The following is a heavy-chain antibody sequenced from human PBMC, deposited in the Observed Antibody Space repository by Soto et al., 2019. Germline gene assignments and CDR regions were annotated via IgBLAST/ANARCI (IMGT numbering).Heavy chain of an antibody. CDR3: ARDPGIVLVPSAMANWFDP. CDR1: GYTFTSYG. J-gene: IGHJ5*02. CDR2: ISAYNGNT. D-gene: IGHD2-2*01. V-gene: IGHV1-18*01. Sequence: QVQLVQSGAEVKKPGASVKVSCKASGYTFTSYGISWVRQAPGQGLEWMGWISAYNGNTNYAQKLQGRVTMTTDTSTRPAYMELRSMRSDDTAVYYCARDPGIVLVPSAMANWFDPWGQGTLVTVSS.